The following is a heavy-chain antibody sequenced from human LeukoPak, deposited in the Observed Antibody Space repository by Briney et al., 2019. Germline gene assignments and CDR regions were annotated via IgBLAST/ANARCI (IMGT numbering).Heavy chain of an antibody. J-gene: IGHJ4*02. CDR3: VIGAAPDGMGAFHY. V-gene: IGHV3-7*01. CDR2: LKQDGSEK. Sequence: GGALRLSCAASGFTFTSYWMSWVRPAPGEGLEWVANLKQDGSEKYYVDSVKGRFTISTDNAKKSLSLQMNSRRGEDTAVYCCVIGAAPDGMGAFHYWGQGTLVTVSS. CDR1: GFTFTSYW. D-gene: IGHD6-25*01.